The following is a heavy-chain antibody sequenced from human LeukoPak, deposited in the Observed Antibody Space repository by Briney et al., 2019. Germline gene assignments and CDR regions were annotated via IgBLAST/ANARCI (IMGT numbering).Heavy chain of an antibody. Sequence: PGGSLRLSCAASGFTFTTYWMSWVRQAPGQGLEWVANIDQDGSDKYYVDSVKGRFTISRDNAKNSLYLQMNSLRAEDMAVYYCARDPFGLTVAGGPPIDYWGQGTLVTVSS. CDR2: IDQDGSDK. J-gene: IGHJ4*02. V-gene: IGHV3-7*01. CDR3: ARDPFGLTVAGGPPIDY. CDR1: GFTFTTYW. D-gene: IGHD6-19*01.